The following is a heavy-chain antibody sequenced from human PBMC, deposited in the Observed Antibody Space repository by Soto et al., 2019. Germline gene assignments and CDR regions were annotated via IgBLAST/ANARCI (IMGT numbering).Heavy chain of an antibody. D-gene: IGHD3-3*01. CDR2: IIPIFGTA. CDR3: ASPTYYDFWSGSIGVTGMDV. J-gene: IGHJ6*02. Sequence: SVKVSCKASGGTFSSYAISWVRQAPGQGLEWMGGIIPIFGTASYAQKFQGRVTITADESTSTAYMELSSLRSEDTAVYYCASPTYYDFWSGSIGVTGMDVWGQGTTVTVSS. V-gene: IGHV1-69*13. CDR1: GGTFSSYA.